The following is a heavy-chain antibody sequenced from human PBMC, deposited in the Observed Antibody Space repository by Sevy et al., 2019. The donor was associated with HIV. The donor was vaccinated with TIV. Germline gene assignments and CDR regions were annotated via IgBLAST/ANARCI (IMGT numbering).Heavy chain of an antibody. D-gene: IGHD3-3*01. J-gene: IGHJ5*02. V-gene: IGHV1-3*01. CDR2: INAGNGNT. Sequence: ASVKVSCKASGCTFTSYAMHWVRQAPGQRLEWMGWINAGNGNTKYSQKFQGRVTITRDTSASTAYMELSSLRSEDTAVYYCARDLLPKYYDFWSGYNGVWFDPWGQGTLVTVSS. CDR1: GCTFTSYA. CDR3: ARDLLPKYYDFWSGYNGVWFDP.